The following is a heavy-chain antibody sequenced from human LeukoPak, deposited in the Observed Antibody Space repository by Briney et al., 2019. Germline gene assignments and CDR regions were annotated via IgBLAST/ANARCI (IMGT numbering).Heavy chain of an antibody. CDR2: IRYDGSNK. J-gene: IGHJ5*02. Sequence: GGSLTLSCAASGFTFSSYGMHWVRQAPGKGLEWVAFIRYDGSNKYYADSVKGRFTISRDNSKSTLYLQMNSLRAEDRAVYFCVRNLTFWPWPWGKGTLVTVSS. CDR1: GFTFSSYG. V-gene: IGHV3-30*02. CDR3: VRNLTFWPWP. D-gene: IGHD1-14*01.